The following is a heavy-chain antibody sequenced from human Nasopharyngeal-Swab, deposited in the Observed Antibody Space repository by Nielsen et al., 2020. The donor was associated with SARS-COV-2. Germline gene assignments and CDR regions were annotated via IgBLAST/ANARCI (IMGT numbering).Heavy chain of an antibody. D-gene: IGHD6-13*01. CDR3: ARDQIAAAGNYYYYGMDV. J-gene: IGHJ6*02. Sequence: GGSLRLSCAASGFTFSSYWMSWVRQAPGKGLEWVANIQQDGSEEYYVDSVKGRFTISRDNAKNSLYLQMNSLRAEDTAVYYCARDQIAAAGNYYYYGMDVWGQGTTVTVSS. V-gene: IGHV3-7*01. CDR2: IQQDGSEE. CDR1: GFTFSSYW.